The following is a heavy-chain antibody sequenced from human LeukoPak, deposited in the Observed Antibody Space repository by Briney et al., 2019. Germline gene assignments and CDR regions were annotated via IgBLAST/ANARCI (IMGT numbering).Heavy chain of an antibody. CDR2: INPYNGNT. CDR1: GDSFTSYG. J-gene: IGHJ4*02. V-gene: IGHV1-18*01. CDR3: ARERSGWFFSN. Sequence: ASVKVSCKASGDSFTSYGITWVRQAPGQGLEWTGWINPYNGNTNYAQKLQGRVTMTTDTSTSTAYMDLRSLRSDDTAVYYCARERSGWFFSNWGQGTLVTVSS. D-gene: IGHD6-19*01.